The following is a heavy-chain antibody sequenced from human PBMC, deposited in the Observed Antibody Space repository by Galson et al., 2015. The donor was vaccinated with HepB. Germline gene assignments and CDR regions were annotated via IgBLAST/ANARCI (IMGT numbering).Heavy chain of an antibody. V-gene: IGHV1-18*01. CDR1: GYTFTSYG. D-gene: IGHD6-19*01. CDR2: IGTYNGNT. J-gene: IGHJ6*03. Sequence: SVKVSCKASGYTFTSYGITWVRQAPGQGLEWMGWIGTYNGNTNYAQKLQGRVTMTTETSTSTAYMELRSLRSDDTAVYYCARGLAVADPNYYYYMDVWGKGTTVTVSS. CDR3: ARGLAVADPNYYYYMDV.